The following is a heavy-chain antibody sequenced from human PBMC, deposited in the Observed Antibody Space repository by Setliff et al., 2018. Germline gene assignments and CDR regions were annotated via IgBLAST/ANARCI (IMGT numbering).Heavy chain of an antibody. V-gene: IGHV4-34*01. Sequence: SETLSLTCAVYGESFSDSYWSWVRQPPGKGLEWIGDIYHSGITNYNPSLKSRVTMSVDTSKNQFSLNLSSVTAADTAVYYCAAPGGGSYRFWGQGTLVTVSS. J-gene: IGHJ4*02. CDR3: AAPGGGSYRF. CDR1: GESFSDSY. CDR2: IYHSGIT. D-gene: IGHD1-26*01.